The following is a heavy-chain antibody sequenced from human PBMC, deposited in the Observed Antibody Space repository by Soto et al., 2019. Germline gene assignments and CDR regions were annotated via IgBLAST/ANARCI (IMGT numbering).Heavy chain of an antibody. J-gene: IGHJ4*02. D-gene: IGHD6-6*01. CDR3: ARGAYSSSFRSPLFYFDY. Sequence: VQLVESGGGLVQPGGSLRLSCAASGFNVNSNYMTWVRQAPGKGLEWVSVIHSGGTTYYADSVKGRFTISRDNSKNTLYLQMNSLRDEDAAVYFCARGAYSSSFRSPLFYFDYWGQGTLVTVPS. V-gene: IGHV3-66*01. CDR2: IHSGGTT. CDR1: GFNVNSNY.